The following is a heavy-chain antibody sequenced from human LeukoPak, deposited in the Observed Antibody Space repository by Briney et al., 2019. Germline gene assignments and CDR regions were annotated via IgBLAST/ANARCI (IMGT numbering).Heavy chain of an antibody. V-gene: IGHV3-11*01. CDR3: ARDLGESDGFDP. Sequence: PGGSLRLSCAASGFNFSDYFMTWIRQAPGKGLEWLSYISNSGNTIKYADSVKGRFTISRDNAENSLYLQMNSLRADDTAVYYCARDLGESDGFDPWGQETLVTVSS. CDR1: GFNFSDYF. CDR2: ISNSGNTI. J-gene: IGHJ5*02.